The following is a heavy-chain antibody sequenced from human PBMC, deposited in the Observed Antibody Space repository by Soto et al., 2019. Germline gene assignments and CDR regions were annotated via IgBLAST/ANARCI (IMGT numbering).Heavy chain of an antibody. V-gene: IGHV1-8*01. CDR1: GYTFTSYD. CDR3: ARWGQNPAAGHNFDS. J-gene: IGHJ4*02. Sequence: QVQLVQSGAEVKKPGASVKVSCKTSGYTFTSYDINWVRQASGQGLEWMGWMNPNSGNTGYAQKFQGRVTMTRHTSIGTAYMELFSLRSEDSAVYYCARWGQNPAAGHNFDSWGQGTLVTVAS. D-gene: IGHD6-13*01. CDR2: MNPNSGNT.